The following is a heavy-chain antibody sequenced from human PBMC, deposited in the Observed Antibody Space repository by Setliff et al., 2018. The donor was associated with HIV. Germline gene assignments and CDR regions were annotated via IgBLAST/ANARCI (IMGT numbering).Heavy chain of an antibody. CDR1: GGSIRSYY. V-gene: IGHV4-59*01. D-gene: IGHD1-26*01. J-gene: IGHJ4*02. CDR2: IYYSGST. Sequence: LSLTCTVSGGSIRSYYWSWIRQPPGKGLEWIGHIYYSGSTTYNPSLKSRVTISIDTSKNQFSLKVSSVTAADTAVYYCARGWEWGAPLDYWGQGTLVTVSS. CDR3: ARGWEWGAPLDY.